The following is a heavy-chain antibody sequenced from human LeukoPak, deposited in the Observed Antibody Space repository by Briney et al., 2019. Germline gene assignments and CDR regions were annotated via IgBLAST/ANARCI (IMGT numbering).Heavy chain of an antibody. Sequence: SETLSLTCTVSGGSISSYYWSWIRQPPGKGLEWIGYIYYRGSTNYNPSLKSRVTISVDTSKNQFSLELSSVTAADTAVYYCARAGYSNYEQNWFDPWGQGTLVTVSS. J-gene: IGHJ5*02. CDR2: IYYRGST. CDR3: ARAGYSNYEQNWFDP. V-gene: IGHV4-59*01. D-gene: IGHD4-11*01. CDR1: GGSISSYY.